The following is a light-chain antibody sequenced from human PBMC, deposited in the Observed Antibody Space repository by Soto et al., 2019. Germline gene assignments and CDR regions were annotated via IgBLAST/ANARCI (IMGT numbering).Light chain of an antibody. CDR2: DNS. CDR1: SSNIGAGFD. Sequence: QSVLTQPPSVSGAPGQRVTISCTGNSSNIGAGFDVHWYQQLPGTAPKLLLYDNSHRPSGLPDRFSGSTSGTSASLPITGRQADDGTDYYCQSYDSILSAVVFGGGTKLTVL. V-gene: IGLV1-40*01. CDR3: QSYDSILSAVV. J-gene: IGLJ2*01.